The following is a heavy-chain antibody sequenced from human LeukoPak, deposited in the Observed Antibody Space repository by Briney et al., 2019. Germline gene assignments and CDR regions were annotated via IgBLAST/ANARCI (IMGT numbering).Heavy chain of an antibody. D-gene: IGHD6-6*01. V-gene: IGHV3-30*02. CDR1: GFTFSNYA. CDR3: ARGTLYSSSPPFDY. J-gene: IGHJ4*02. CDR2: IQNDGSNR. Sequence: PGGSLRLSCAASGFTFSNYAMHWVRQAPGKGLEWVAFIQNDGSNRYYADSVKGRFTISRDNSKNTLYLQMNSLRAEDTAVYYCARGTLYSSSPPFDYWGQGTLVTVSS.